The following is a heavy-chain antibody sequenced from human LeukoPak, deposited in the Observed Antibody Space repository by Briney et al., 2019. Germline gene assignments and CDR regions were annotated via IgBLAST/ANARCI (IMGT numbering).Heavy chain of an antibody. CDR3: ARDLVRDYDFWSGPNYGMDV. V-gene: IGHV1-2*02. Sequence: ASVKVSCKASGYTFTGYYMHWVRQAPGQGLEWMGWINPNSGGTNYAQKFQGRVTMTRDTSNSTAYMELSRLRSDDTAVYYCARDLVRDYDFWSGPNYGMDVWGQGTTVTVSS. CDR1: GYTFTGYY. CDR2: INPNSGGT. D-gene: IGHD3-3*01. J-gene: IGHJ6*02.